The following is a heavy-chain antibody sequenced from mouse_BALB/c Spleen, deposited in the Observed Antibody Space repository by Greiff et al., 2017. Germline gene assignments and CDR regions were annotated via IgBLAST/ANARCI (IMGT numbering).Heavy chain of an antibody. D-gene: IGHD2-3*01. V-gene: IGHV1-7*01. J-gene: IGHJ2*01. CDR2: INPSTGYT. CDR1: GYTFTSYW. Sequence: QVQLQQSGAELAKPGASVKMSCKASGYTFTSYWVHWVKQRPGQGLEWIGYINPSTGYTEYNQKFKDKATLTADKSSSTAYMQLSSLTSEDSAVYYCARDDGNYPYWGQGTTLTVSS. CDR3: ARDDGNYPY.